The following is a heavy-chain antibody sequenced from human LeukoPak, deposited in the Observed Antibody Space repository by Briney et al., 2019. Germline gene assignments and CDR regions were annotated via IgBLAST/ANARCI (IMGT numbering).Heavy chain of an antibody. V-gene: IGHV4-39*01. Sequence: SETLSLTCTVSGGSISSSSYYWGWIRQPPGKGLEWIGSIYYSGSTYYNPSLKSRITISVDTSKNQFSLRLSSVTAVDTAVYYCASLGRYNWFDPWGQGTLVTVSS. CDR2: IYYSGST. CDR1: GGSISSSSYY. CDR3: ASLGRYNWFDP. J-gene: IGHJ5*02. D-gene: IGHD3-3*01.